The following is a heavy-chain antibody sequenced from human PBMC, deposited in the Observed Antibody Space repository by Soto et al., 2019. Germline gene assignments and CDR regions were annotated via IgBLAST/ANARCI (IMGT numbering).Heavy chain of an antibody. CDR1: GFTFSSYA. Sequence: GGSLRLSCAASGFTFSSYAMHWVRQAPGKGLEWVAVISYDGSNKYYADSVKGRFTISRDNSKNTLYLQMNSLRAEDTAVYYPAGGSGYYYMVYWGQGTLVTVSS. V-gene: IGHV3-30-3*01. J-gene: IGHJ4*02. CDR2: ISYDGSNK. CDR3: AGGSGYYYMVY. D-gene: IGHD3-22*01.